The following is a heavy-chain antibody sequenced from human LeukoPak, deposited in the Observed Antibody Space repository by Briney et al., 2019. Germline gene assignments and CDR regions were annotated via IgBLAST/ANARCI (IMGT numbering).Heavy chain of an antibody. J-gene: IGHJ4*02. D-gene: IGHD4-17*01. Sequence: GGSLRLSCAASGFTFNYAWMSWVRQAPGKGLEWVGHIKSETDGGTTDYAAPVKGRFTISRDDSKNMLYLQMNSLKTEDTAVYYCTLGEVDYGAYKDYWGQGTLVTVSS. V-gene: IGHV3-15*01. CDR3: TLGEVDYGAYKDY. CDR2: IKSETDGGTT. CDR1: GFTFNYAW.